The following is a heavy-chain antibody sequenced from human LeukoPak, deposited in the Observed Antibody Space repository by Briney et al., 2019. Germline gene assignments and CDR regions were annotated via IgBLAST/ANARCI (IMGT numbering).Heavy chain of an antibody. CDR3: ARDLCSISTCYPYYFDC. CDR1: GFTFSDYY. D-gene: IGHD2-2*01. V-gene: IGHV3-11*01. J-gene: IGHJ4*02. CDR2: ISSSGSTL. Sequence: PGGSLRLSCAASGFTFSDYYMTWIRQAPGKGLEWVSYISSSGSTLFYADSVKGRFTISRDNAKNSLYLQMNSLRAEDTALYYCARDLCSISTCYPYYFDCWGQGTLVTVSS.